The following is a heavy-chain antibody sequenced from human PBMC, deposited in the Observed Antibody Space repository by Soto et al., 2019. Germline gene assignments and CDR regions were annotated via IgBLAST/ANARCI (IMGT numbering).Heavy chain of an antibody. CDR2: IYRGGST. Sequence: EVQLVESGGGLVQRGGSLRLSCAASGITVYNNYMSWVRQAPGKGLEWVSVIYRGGSTSYADSVKGRFTISRDGSKNTVYLQMNSLRAEDKAVYYCARDVGVWGRGTTVTVSS. CDR1: GITVYNNY. J-gene: IGHJ6*04. CDR3: ARDVGV. V-gene: IGHV3-66*01.